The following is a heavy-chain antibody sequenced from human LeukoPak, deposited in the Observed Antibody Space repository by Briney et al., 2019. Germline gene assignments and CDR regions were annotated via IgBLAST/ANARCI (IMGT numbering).Heavy chain of an antibody. J-gene: IGHJ2*01. CDR3: AREVSHWFFDV. V-gene: IGHV3-7*01. CDR1: GFTFSGYW. CDR2: IKQDESET. Sequence: PGGSLRLSCAASGFTFSGYWMGWVRQAPGKGLEWVANIKQDESETYYVDSMKGRFTISRDNAKNSLFLQMDSLRAEDTAVYFCAREVSHWFFDVWGRGALVTVSS.